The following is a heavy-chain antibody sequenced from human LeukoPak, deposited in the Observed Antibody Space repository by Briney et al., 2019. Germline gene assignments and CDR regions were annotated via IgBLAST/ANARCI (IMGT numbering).Heavy chain of an antibody. V-gene: IGHV4-39*07. J-gene: IGHJ4*02. CDR2: IYYSGST. CDR3: AREQGGARDY. CDR1: GGSISSSSYH. Sequence: ASETLSLTCTVSGGSISSSSYHWGWIRQPPGKGLEWIGSIYYSGSTYYNPSLKSRVTISVGTSKNQFSLKLSSVTAADTAVYYCAREQGGARDYWGQGTLVTVSS. D-gene: IGHD3-16*01.